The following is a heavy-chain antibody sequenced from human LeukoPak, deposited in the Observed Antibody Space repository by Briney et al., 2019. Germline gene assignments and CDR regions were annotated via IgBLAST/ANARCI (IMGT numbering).Heavy chain of an antibody. V-gene: IGHV1-18*01. Sequence: ASVKVSCKASGYTFISYGISWVRQAPGQRPEWMGWFSTYNGDTKYAQKLKGRVTLTADTLTSTAYMELRTLISDDTATYYCAIGQGVITWGGADVYDVWGQGTTVIVSS. CDR1: GYTFISYG. CDR2: FSTYNGDT. D-gene: IGHD3-16*01. CDR3: AIGQGVITWGGADVYDV. J-gene: IGHJ3*01.